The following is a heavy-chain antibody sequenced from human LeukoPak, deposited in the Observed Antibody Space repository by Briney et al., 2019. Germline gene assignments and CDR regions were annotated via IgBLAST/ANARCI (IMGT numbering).Heavy chain of an antibody. CDR2: IRFDGGDK. V-gene: IGHV3-30*02. Sequence: GGSLRLSCAASGFTFSSYAMYWVRQAPGKGLEWVAFIRFDGGDKYYADSVKGRLTISRDNSKNTLYLQMNSLRAEDTAVYYCAKDYYGSGSSDYWGQGTLVTVSS. J-gene: IGHJ4*02. CDR1: GFTFSSYA. CDR3: AKDYYGSGSSDY. D-gene: IGHD3-10*01.